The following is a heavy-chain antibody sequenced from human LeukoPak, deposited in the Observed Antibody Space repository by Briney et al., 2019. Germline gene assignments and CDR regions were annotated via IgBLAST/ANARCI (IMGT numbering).Heavy chain of an antibody. CDR1: GDSVSSNSAA. V-gene: IGHV6-1*01. D-gene: IGHD6-19*01. Sequence: SQTLSLTCAISGDSVSSNSAAWNWIRQSPSRGLEWLGRTYYRSKWYNDYAVSVKSRITINPDTSKNQFSLQLNSVTPEDTAVYYCARETGLVDRYYYYYGMDVWGQGTTVTVSS. J-gene: IGHJ6*02. CDR3: ARETGLVDRYYYYYGMDV. CDR2: TYYRSKWYN.